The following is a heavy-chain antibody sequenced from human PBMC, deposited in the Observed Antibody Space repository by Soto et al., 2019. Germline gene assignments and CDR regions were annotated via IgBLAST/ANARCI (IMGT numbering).Heavy chain of an antibody. D-gene: IGHD6-19*01. CDR3: ARGRIAVANDY. J-gene: IGHJ4*02. CDR2: INHSGST. Sequence: SETLSLTCAVYGGSFSGYYWSWIRQPPGKGLEWIGEINHSGSTNYNPSLKSRVTISVDTSKNQFSLKLSSVTAADTAVYYCARGRIAVANDYWGQGTLVTVSS. CDR1: GGSFSGYY. V-gene: IGHV4-34*01.